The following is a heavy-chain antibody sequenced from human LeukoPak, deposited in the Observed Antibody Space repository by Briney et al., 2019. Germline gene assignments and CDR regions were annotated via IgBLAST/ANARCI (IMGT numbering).Heavy chain of an antibody. V-gene: IGHV3-21*01. CDR1: GFTFSSSN. J-gene: IGHJ4*02. CDR3: ARDIGSHASGFDY. CDR2: ISSANTYI. Sequence: GGSLRLSYAASGFTFSSSNMSWVRQAPGKGLEWVSSISSANTYIYYADSLEGRFTISRDNAENSLYLQMNSLRAEDTAVYYCARDIGSHASGFDYWGQGTLVTVSS. D-gene: IGHD3-10*01.